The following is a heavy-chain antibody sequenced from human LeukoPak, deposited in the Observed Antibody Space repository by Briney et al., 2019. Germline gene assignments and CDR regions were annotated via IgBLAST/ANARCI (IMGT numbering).Heavy chain of an antibody. D-gene: IGHD3-10*01. CDR3: ARDSMDYGSGPPGY. J-gene: IGHJ4*02. CDR1: GFTFSTYT. Sequence: QAGGSLRLSCAASGFTFSTYTMNWVRQVPGKGLEWVAYISFNGAETYYGDSVKGRFTISRDNSKNTVFLQMSSLRSDDTAVYYCARDSMDYGSGPPGYWGQGTLVSVSS. V-gene: IGHV3-30*03. CDR2: ISFNGAET.